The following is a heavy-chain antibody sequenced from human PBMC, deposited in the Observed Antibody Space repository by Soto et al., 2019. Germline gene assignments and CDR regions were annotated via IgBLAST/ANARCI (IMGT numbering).Heavy chain of an antibody. CDR3: ARGEYYDFWSGYYNAYYYYGMDV. CDR2: INAGNGNT. CDR1: GYTFTSYA. J-gene: IGHJ6*02. D-gene: IGHD3-3*01. Sequence: ASVKVSCKASGYTFTSYAMHWVRQAPGQRLEWMGWINAGNGNTKYSQKFQGRVTITRDTSASTAYTELSSLRSEDTAVYYCARGEYYDFWSGYYNAYYYYGMDVWGQGTTVTVSS. V-gene: IGHV1-3*01.